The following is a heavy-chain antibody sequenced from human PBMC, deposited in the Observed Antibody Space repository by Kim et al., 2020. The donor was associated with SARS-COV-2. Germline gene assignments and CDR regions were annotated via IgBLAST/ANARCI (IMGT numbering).Heavy chain of an antibody. J-gene: IGHJ4*02. D-gene: IGHD3-10*01. V-gene: IGHV4-30-2*04. CDR3: ARDSVDGSGNYDY. Sequence: NPSLKSRVIISVATSKNQFSLKLSSVTAADTAVYYCARDSVDGSGNYDYWGQGTLVTVSS.